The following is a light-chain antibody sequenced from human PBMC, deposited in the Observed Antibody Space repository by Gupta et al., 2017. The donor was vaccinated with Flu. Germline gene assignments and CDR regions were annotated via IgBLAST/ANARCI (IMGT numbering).Light chain of an antibody. CDR3: QHYSDRPPWT. V-gene: IGKV3-15*01. Sequence: ATLLVPLWERVTISCGASQSISNNLVWYKQKPGQPPRLLIYNSYTRDTDIPARFSGGGSGTDLTLTIDSRRSEDFAVYYCQHYSDRPPWTFGQGTKVDIK. J-gene: IGKJ1*01. CDR2: NSY. CDR1: QSISNN.